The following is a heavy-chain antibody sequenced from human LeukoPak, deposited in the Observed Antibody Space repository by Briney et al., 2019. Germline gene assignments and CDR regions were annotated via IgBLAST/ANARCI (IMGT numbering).Heavy chain of an antibody. Sequence: HPSETLPLTCTVSGGSISSSSYYWGWIRQPPGKGLEWIGSIYYSGSTYYNPSLKSRVTISVDTSKNQFSLKLSSVTAADTAVYYCAREKGMVRGVVSHDYWGQGTLVTVSS. CDR2: IYYSGST. V-gene: IGHV4-39*07. CDR1: GGSISSSSYY. CDR3: AREKGMVRGVVSHDY. D-gene: IGHD3-10*01. J-gene: IGHJ4*02.